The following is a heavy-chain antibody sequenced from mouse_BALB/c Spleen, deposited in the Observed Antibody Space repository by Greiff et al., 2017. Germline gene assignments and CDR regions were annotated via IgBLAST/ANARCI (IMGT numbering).Heavy chain of an antibody. D-gene: IGHD3-2*02. Sequence: VQLQESGAELAKPGASVKMSCKASGYTFTSYWMHWVKQRPGQGLEWIGYINPSTGYTEYNQKFKDKATLTADKSSSTAYMQLSSLTSEDSAVYYCARSGRYDAMDYWGQGTSVTVSS. CDR3: ARSGRYDAMDY. J-gene: IGHJ4*01. V-gene: IGHV1-7*01. CDR2: INPSTGYT. CDR1: GYTFTSYW.